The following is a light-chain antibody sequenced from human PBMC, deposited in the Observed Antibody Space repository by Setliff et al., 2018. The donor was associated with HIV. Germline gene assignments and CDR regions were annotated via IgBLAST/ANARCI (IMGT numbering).Light chain of an antibody. Sequence: QSALTQPASVSGSPGQSITVSCTGTSNDIGAYDYVSWYQQHPGKAPKLMIYAVTDRPSGVSNRFSGSKSGNTASLTISGLQAEDEADYYCSSYTRSATYVFGTGTKVTVL. CDR1: SNDIGAYDY. J-gene: IGLJ1*01. CDR2: AVT. CDR3: SSYTRSATYV. V-gene: IGLV2-14*03.